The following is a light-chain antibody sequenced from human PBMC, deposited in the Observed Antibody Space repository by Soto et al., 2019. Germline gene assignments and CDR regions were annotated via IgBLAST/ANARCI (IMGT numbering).Light chain of an antibody. V-gene: IGKV3-15*01. CDR2: GAS. J-gene: IGKJ1*01. Sequence: EIEMTQSPATQTVSPGERATLSSRASQSVSSNFAWYQQKPGQAPRLLICGASTGATGIPARFGGSGSGTEFPLTSGSLQSEDLAVYCCQQYNNCRTFGQGTKVDIK. CDR3: QQYNNCRT. CDR1: QSVSSN.